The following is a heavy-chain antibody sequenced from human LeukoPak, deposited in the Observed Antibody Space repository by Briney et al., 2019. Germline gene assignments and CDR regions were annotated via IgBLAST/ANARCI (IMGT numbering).Heavy chain of an antibody. Sequence: SETLSLTCTVSGGSISSYYWSWIRQPPGKGLEWIGYIYYSGSTNYNPSLKSRVTISVDTSKNQFSLKLSSVTAADTAVYHCARDSGKYSGYYYGMDVWGQGTTVTVSS. CDR3: ARDSGKYSGYYYGMDV. CDR2: IYYSGST. V-gene: IGHV4-59*01. J-gene: IGHJ6*02. D-gene: IGHD5-12*01. CDR1: GGSISSYY.